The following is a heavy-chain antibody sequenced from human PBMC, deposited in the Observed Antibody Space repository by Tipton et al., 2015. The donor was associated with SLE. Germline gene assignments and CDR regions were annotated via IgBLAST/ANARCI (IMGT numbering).Heavy chain of an antibody. D-gene: IGHD6-19*01. J-gene: IGHJ4*02. CDR1: GGSISDYF. Sequence: TLSLTCTVSGGSISDYFWSWIRQPPGKGLEWIAYIYYTGRTDYNPSLKSRLTISLDTSNNRFSLRLSSVTAADTAVYYCARDRQWLNYWGQGTLVTVSS. CDR3: ARDRQWLNY. V-gene: IGHV4-59*01. CDR2: IYYTGRT.